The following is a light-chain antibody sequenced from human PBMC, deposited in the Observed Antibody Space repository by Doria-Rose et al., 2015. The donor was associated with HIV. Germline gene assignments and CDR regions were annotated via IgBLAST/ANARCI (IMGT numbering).Light chain of an antibody. V-gene: IGKV3-20*01. CDR3: HQYGTSWT. CDR2: DGS. Sequence: VLTQSPGPLSLSPGERATLSCRASQSFSNTYLAWYQQKPGQAPSLLIYDGSTRATGIPDRFSASGSETDFTLTINRLEPEDFALYYCHQYGTSWTFGQGTKVEI. J-gene: IGKJ1*01. CDR1: QSFSNTY.